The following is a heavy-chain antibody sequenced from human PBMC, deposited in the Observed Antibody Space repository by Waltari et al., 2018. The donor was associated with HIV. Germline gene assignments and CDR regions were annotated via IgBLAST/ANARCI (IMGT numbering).Heavy chain of an antibody. J-gene: IGHJ5*02. V-gene: IGHV4-59*01. CDR3: AREHYDSRINNGFDP. D-gene: IGHD3-22*01. Sequence: QVQLQESGPGLVKPSETLSLTCTVSGGSISSYYWSWIRQPPGKGLEWIGYIYYSGSTNYNPSLKSRVTISVDTSKNQFSLKLSSVTAADTAVYYCAREHYDSRINNGFDPWGQGTLVTVSS. CDR1: GGSISSYY. CDR2: IYYSGST.